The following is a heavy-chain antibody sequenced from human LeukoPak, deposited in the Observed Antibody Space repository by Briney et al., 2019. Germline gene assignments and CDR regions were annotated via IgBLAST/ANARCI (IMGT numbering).Heavy chain of an antibody. D-gene: IGHD3-10*01. CDR1: GYSFTSYW. Sequence: GESLKISCKGSGYSFTSYWIGWVRQMPGKGLEWMGIIYPGDSDTRYSPSFQGQVTISADKSISTAYLQWSSLKASDTAMYYCARLFSYGSGKGYYYYMDVWGKGTTVTVSS. V-gene: IGHV5-51*01. CDR2: IYPGDSDT. CDR3: ARLFSYGSGKGYYYYMDV. J-gene: IGHJ6*03.